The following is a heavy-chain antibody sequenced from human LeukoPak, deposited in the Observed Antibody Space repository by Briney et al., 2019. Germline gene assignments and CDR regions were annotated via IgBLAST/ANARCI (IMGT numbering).Heavy chain of an antibody. D-gene: IGHD4-23*01. V-gene: IGHV3-53*05. CDR3: TDAVAG. CDR2: IYTDGST. CDR1: GFSAGNNY. J-gene: IGHJ4*02. Sequence: GGSLRLSCAASGFSAGNNYVTWVRQPPGKGLEWVSVIYTDGSTYYADSVKGRFIISRDSSKNTLYLQMNSLRAEDTAVYYCTDAVAGWGQGTLVTVSS.